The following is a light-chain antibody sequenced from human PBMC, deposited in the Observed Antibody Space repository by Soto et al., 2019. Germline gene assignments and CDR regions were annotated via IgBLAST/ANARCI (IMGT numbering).Light chain of an antibody. CDR2: AAS. CDR3: QQLNSYPIT. Sequence: QMTQSPSSLSASVGEKIIITCRASRDVGSDVSGYQRKPGKAHQVLSYAASNLYTGVPSRFRGSGSGTDFTLTISSLQPEDFATYYCQQLNSYPITFGQGTRLEIK. V-gene: IGKV1-17*01. CDR1: RDVGSD. J-gene: IGKJ5*01.